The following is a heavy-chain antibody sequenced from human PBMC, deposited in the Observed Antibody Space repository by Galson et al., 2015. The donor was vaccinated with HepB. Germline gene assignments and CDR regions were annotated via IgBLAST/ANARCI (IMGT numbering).Heavy chain of an antibody. CDR2: VYHTGTT. CDR3: VRSEGAVAEYFQV. CDR1: GGSISSYF. V-gene: IGHV4-59*01. Sequence: SETLSLTCTVSGGSISSYFWSWIRQPPGKGLEWIGYVYHTGTTNYNPSLKSRVTLSVATSKNQFSLKLSSVTAADAAVYYCVRSEGAVAEYFQVWGQGTLVTVSS. J-gene: IGHJ1*01. D-gene: IGHD6-19*01.